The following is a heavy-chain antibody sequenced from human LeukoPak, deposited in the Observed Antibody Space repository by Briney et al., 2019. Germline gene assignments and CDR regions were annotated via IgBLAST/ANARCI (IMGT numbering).Heavy chain of an antibody. CDR3: ARDRYSLDGMDV. J-gene: IGHJ6*02. CDR1: GGSFSGYY. Sequence: SETLSLTCAVYGGSFSGYYWSWIRQPPGKGLEWIGEINHSGSTNYNPSLKSRVTISVDTSKNQFSLKLSSVTAADTAVYYCARDRYSLDGMDVWGQGTTVTVSS. CDR2: INHSGST. V-gene: IGHV4-34*01. D-gene: IGHD5-12*01.